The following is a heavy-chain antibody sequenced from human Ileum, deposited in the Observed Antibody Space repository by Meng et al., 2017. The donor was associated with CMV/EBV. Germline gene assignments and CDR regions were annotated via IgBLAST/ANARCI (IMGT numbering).Heavy chain of an antibody. CDR2: IYDAGSTT. Sequence: GESLKISCAASGCTLSSYAMNWVRQAPGKGLEWVSVIYDAGSTTYYADSVKGRFTISRDNSKNTLYLQMNSLRAEDTAVYYCAKGNTAMVTNYYYYSGMDVWGQGTTVTVSS. J-gene: IGHJ6*02. CDR3: AKGNTAMVTNYYYYSGMDV. V-gene: IGHV3-23*03. CDR1: GCTLSSYA. D-gene: IGHD5-18*01.